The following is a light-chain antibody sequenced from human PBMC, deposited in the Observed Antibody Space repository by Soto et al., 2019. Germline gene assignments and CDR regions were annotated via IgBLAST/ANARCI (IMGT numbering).Light chain of an antibody. J-gene: IGLJ1*01. V-gene: IGLV2-14*01. CDR2: DVS. CDR1: SSDLTYNS. CDR3: SSSTPTRGLV. Sequence: QSALTQPASVSGSLGQSISISCTEDSSDLTYNSVSWYQHHPHKAPKLIIYDVSYRPSGVSTRFSGSQSAGSASLTISGLQAEDEADYYCSSSTPTRGLVFGSGTKVIV.